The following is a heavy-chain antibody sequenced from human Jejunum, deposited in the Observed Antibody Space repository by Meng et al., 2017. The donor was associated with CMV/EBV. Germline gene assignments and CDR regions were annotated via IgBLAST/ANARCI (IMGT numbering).Heavy chain of an antibody. V-gene: IGHV3-21*01. CDR3: ARGLMGCTSTSCYSGWFDP. CDR2: ISGSGDNI. Sequence: YRMNWVRQAPGTGLEWVSSISGSGDNIYYADSVKGRFTISRDNAKNSLFLQMNSLRAEDTAVYYCARGLMGCTSTSCYSGWFDPWGQGTLVTVSS. CDR1: YR. D-gene: IGHD2-2*02. J-gene: IGHJ5*02.